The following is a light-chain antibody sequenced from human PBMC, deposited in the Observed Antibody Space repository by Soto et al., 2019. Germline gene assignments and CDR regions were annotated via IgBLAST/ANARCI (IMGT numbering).Light chain of an antibody. J-gene: IGKJ5*01. CDR1: QSVTSN. Sequence: IVMTQSLATLSVSPGERSTLSCMASQSVTSNLAWYQQRPGQAPRLLFYGASTRATGIPARFSGSGSGTEFTLTISSLQPADFAVYYCQQYGSSLPITFGQGTRLDIK. CDR3: QQYGSSLPIT. V-gene: IGKV3-15*01. CDR2: GAS.